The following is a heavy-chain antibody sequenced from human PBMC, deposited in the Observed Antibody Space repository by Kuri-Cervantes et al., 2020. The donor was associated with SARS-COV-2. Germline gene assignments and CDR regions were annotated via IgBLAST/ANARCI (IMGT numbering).Heavy chain of an antibody. Sequence: ASVKVSCKASGYTFTSYDINWVRQATGQGLEWMGWISAYNGNTNYAQKLQGRVTMTTDTSTSTAYMELRSLRSDDTAVYYCARGWGYCSSTSCYVSGVVRYYYGMDVWGQGTTVTVSS. D-gene: IGHD2-2*01. J-gene: IGHJ6*02. V-gene: IGHV1-18*01. CDR3: ARGWGYCSSTSCYVSGVVRYYYGMDV. CDR2: ISAYNGNT. CDR1: GYTFTSYD.